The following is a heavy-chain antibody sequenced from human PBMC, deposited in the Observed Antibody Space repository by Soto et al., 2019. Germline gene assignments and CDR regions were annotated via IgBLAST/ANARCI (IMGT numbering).Heavy chain of an antibody. V-gene: IGHV3-48*04. J-gene: IGHJ3*02. D-gene: IGHD5-12*01. CDR3: AREVPYSGYGHDAFDI. CDR2: ISSSGSTI. Sequence: GGSLRLSCAASGFTFSSYWMHWVRQAPGEGLEWVSYISSSGSTIYYADSVKGRFTISRDNAKNSLYLQMNSLRAEDTAVYYCAREVPYSGYGHDAFDIWGQGTMVTVSS. CDR1: GFTFSSYW.